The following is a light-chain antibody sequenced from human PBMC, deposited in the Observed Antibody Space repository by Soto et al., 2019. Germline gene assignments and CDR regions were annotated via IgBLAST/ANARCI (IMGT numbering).Light chain of an antibody. V-gene: IGKV4-1*01. CDR1: QSVLHSTNNKNY. CDR2: WAS. J-gene: IGKJ2*01. CDR3: QQYYDTPYT. Sequence: DNVITQSPDSLAVSLGERATINCKSSQSVLHSTNNKNYLAWYQQKPGQHPKLLIYWASTRESGVPDRFSGSGSGTDFTLTISSLQAEDVAVYYCQQYYDTPYTFGQGTKLESK.